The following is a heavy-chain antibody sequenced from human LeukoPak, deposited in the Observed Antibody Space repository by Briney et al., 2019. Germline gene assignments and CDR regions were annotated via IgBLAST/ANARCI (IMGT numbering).Heavy chain of an antibody. CDR2: VYHSGNT. CDR3: ARANYGYCGGNTCYNWFDP. CDR1: GGSINRDGYY. Sequence: SETLSLTCTVSGGSINRDGYYWSWIRQHPGKGLEWIGYVYHSGNTYSNPSLESRVIISIDTPKNQFSLNLNSVTAADTAVYYCARANYGYCGGNTCYNWFDPWGQGTLVTVSS. D-gene: IGHD2-21*01. V-gene: IGHV4-31*03. J-gene: IGHJ5*02.